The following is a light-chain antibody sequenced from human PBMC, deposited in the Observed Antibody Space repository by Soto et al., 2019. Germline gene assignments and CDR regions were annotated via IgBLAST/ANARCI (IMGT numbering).Light chain of an antibody. CDR2: DAS. V-gene: IGKV1-5*01. J-gene: IGKJ1*01. CDR3: QQYDSYSWT. Sequence: DIQMTQSPSTLSASAGDTVTITCRASQSISTFLAWYQQKPGKAPMLLIFDASSLKSGVPSRFSGSGSGTEFTLTISSLQPDDFATYYCQQYDSYSWTFGQGTKVDIK. CDR1: QSISTF.